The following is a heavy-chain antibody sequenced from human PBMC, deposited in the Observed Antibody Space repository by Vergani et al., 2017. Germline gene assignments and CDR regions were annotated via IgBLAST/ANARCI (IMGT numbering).Heavy chain of an antibody. CDR1: GFTFDDYA. V-gene: IGHV3-9*01. J-gene: IGHJ4*02. CDR3: AKGRSSGWYYFDY. CDR2: ISWNSGSI. D-gene: IGHD6-19*01. Sequence: EVQLVESGGGLVQPGRSLRLSCAASGFTFDDYAMHWVRQAPGKGLEWVSGISWNSGSIGYADSVKGRFTISRDNAKNSLYLQMNGLRAEDTALYYCAKGRSSGWYYFDYWGQGTLVTVSS.